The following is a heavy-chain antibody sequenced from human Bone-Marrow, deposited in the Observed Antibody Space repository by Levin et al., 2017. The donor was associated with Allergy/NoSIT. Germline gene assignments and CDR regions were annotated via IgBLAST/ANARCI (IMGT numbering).Heavy chain of an antibody. V-gene: IGHV3-30*18. CDR2: ISYDGSNK. J-gene: IGHJ4*02. D-gene: IGHD1-26*01. CDR3: AKDPGEWELRWLDY. Sequence: GGSLRLSCAASGFTFSSYGMHWVRQAPGKGLEWVAVISYDGSNKYYADSVKGRFTISRDNSKNTLYLQMNSLRAEDTAVYYCAKDPGEWELRWLDYWGQGTLVTVSS. CDR1: GFTFSSYG.